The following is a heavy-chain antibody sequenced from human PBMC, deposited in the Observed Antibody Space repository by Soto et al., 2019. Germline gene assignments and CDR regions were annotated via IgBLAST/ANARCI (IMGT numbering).Heavy chain of an antibody. CDR3: ARVTYGDYPYYYYMDV. Sequence: GGSMRLSCAASGFTFSSYSMNWVRQAPGKGLEWVSYISSSSSTIYYADSVKGRFTISRDNAKNSLYLQMNSLRAEDTAVYYCARVTYGDYPYYYYMDVWGKGTTVTVSS. V-gene: IGHV3-48*01. J-gene: IGHJ6*03. D-gene: IGHD4-17*01. CDR1: GFTFSSYS. CDR2: ISSSSSTI.